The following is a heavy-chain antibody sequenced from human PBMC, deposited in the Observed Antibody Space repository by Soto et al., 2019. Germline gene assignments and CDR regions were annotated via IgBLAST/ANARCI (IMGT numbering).Heavy chain of an antibody. CDR2: INPRGGST. D-gene: IGHD3-3*02. J-gene: IGHJ5*02. Sequence: QEQLVQSGAEVKEPGASVKVSCKASGYTFINYYIHWVRQAPGQGLEWMAIINPRGGSTNSAQEFQCRVTMTGDTATSTVYMEWSSLRFEDTAMCYCARDLAARDLWGQGTLVTVSS. CDR1: GYTFINYY. CDR3: ARDLAARDL. V-gene: IGHV1-46*01.